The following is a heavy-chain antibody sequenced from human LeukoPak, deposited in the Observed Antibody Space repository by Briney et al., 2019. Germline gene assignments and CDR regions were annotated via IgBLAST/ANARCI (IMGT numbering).Heavy chain of an antibody. V-gene: IGHV4-59*08. J-gene: IGHJ4*02. D-gene: IGHD4-23*01. CDR1: GGSISSYY. CDR3: ARRSISGNSWDYFDY. CDR2: IYYSGST. Sequence: SETLSLTCTVSGGSISSYYWSWIRQPPGKGLEWIGYIYYSGSTNYNPSLKSRVTISLDTSKNQCSLKLSSVTAADTAVYYCARRSISGNSWDYFDYWGQGTLVTVSS.